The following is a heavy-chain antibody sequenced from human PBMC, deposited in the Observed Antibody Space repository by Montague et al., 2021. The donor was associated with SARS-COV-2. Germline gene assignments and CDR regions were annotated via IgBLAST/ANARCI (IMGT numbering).Heavy chain of an antibody. V-gene: IGHV3-13*04. CDR2: INTAGDT. D-gene: IGHD6-19*01. Sequence: SLRLSCAASGFTFSSYDMHWVRQATGKGLECVSIINTAGDTYYPASVKGRFTISRDNAKNSLYLQMNSLRAGDTAVYYCARGDRTGWQTDYWGQGTLVTVSS. CDR3: ARGDRTGWQTDY. J-gene: IGHJ4*02. CDR1: GFTFSSYD.